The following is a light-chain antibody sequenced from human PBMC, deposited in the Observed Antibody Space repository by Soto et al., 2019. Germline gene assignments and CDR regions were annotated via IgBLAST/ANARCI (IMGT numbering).Light chain of an antibody. Sequence: ETVLTQSPGTLSLSPGERATLSCRASQTIRSNYLAWYRQTPGQAPRLLIYGASNRATGIADRFSGSGSGTDFTLIISRLEPAEFALYYCQQYGSSPWTFGQGTKVEIK. CDR3: QQYGSSPWT. V-gene: IGKV3-20*01. J-gene: IGKJ1*01. CDR1: QTIRSNY. CDR2: GAS.